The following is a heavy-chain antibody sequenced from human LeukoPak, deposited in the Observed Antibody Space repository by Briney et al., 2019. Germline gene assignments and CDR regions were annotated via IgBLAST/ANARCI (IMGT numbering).Heavy chain of an antibody. D-gene: IGHD6-25*01. Sequence: QTGGSLRLSCAASGFAITDHHMDWVRQAPGKGMEWVGRSQTTKPNSCTTEYAASVKGRLTISRDDSKNSLYLQLNSLKTEDTAVCYCVRVVTTSSGRHHFDNWGQGTLVTVSS. CDR1: GFAITDHH. J-gene: IGHJ4*02. CDR2: SQTTKPNSCTT. V-gene: IGHV3-72*01. CDR3: VRVVTTSSGRHHFDN.